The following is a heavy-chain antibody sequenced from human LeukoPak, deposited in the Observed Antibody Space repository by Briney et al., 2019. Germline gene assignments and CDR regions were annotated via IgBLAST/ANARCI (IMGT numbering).Heavy chain of an antibody. V-gene: IGHV3-23*01. CDR3: AKPYGTDCGGDCYFDY. Sequence: GGSLRLSCAAFGFTFSNYAISWVRQAPGKGLEWVSAISGSGGNTYYADSVKGRFTISRDNSKNTLHLHMSRLRAEDTALYYCAKPYGTDCGGDCYFDYWGQGTLVSVSS. CDR2: ISGSGGNT. CDR1: GFTFSNYA. J-gene: IGHJ4*02. D-gene: IGHD2-21*02.